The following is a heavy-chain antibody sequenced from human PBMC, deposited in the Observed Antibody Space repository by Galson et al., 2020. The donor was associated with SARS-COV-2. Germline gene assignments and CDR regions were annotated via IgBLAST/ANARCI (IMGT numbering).Heavy chain of an antibody. D-gene: IGHD1-26*01. Sequence: WSWIRQHPGKGLEWIGYISYSGSTYYNPSLKSRVTISLDRSKSQFSLKLTSVTAADTAVYYCARDGPVGDPFDYWGQGTLVTVSS. CDR3: ARDGPVGDPFDY. J-gene: IGHJ4*02. CDR2: ISYSGST. V-gene: IGHV4-31*02.